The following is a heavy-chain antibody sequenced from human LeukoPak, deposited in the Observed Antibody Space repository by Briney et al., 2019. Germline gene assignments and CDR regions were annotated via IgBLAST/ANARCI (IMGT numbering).Heavy chain of an antibody. CDR2: ISGPSSYT. J-gene: IGHJ3*02. D-gene: IGHD3-10*01. Sequence: TGGSLRLSCAASGFTFSDCYIGWIRQAPGKGLEWISYISGPSSYTNYADSVKGRFTISRDNAKNSLYLQMNSLRAEDTAVYYCARARGVSRYALDAFDIWGQGTMVTVSS. V-gene: IGHV3-11*06. CDR1: GFTFSDCY. CDR3: ARARGVSRYALDAFDI.